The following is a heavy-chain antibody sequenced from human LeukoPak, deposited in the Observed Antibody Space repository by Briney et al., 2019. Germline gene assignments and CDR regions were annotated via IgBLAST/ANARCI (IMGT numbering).Heavy chain of an antibody. CDR1: GFTFSSYN. CDR2: ISSSESYI. D-gene: IGHD6-13*01. CDR3: AKRGIAAAASFDY. V-gene: IGHV3-21*01. Sequence: GGSLRLSCAASGFTFSSYNMNWVRQAPGKGLEWVSAISSSESYIYYADSVKGRFTISRDNAKNSLYLQTNSLRAEDTAVYYCAKRGIAAAASFDYWGQGTLVTVSS. J-gene: IGHJ4*02.